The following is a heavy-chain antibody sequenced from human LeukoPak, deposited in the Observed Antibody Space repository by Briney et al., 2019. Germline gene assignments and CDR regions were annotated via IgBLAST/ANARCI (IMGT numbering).Heavy chain of an antibody. V-gene: IGHV4-39*07. J-gene: IGHJ6*03. D-gene: IGHD3-16*02. CDR2: INHSGST. Sequence: SETLSLTCTVPGGSFSSGSYYWSWIRQPPGKGLEWIGEINHSGSTNYNPSLKSRVTISVDTSKNQFSLKLSSVTAAGTAVYYCARSGTVVKLRLGELSSNLGPHYYYYYYMDVWGKGTTVTVSS. CDR1: GGSFSSGSYY. CDR3: ARSGTVVKLRLGELSSNLGPHYYYYYYMDV.